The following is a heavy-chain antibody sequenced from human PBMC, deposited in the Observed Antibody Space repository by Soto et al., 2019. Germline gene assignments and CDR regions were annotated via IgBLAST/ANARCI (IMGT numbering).Heavy chain of an antibody. CDR2: SSNSGTFS. Sequence: GGSLRLSCEGSGFTFSDYYISWIRQAPGKGLEWISYSSNSGTFSRYADSVKGRFSISRDNTKNLLYLQMNSLRAEGTAVYYCARSGDNYNRLDYWGQGTPVTVSS. CDR3: ARSGDNYNRLDY. J-gene: IGHJ4*02. CDR1: GFTFSDYY. V-gene: IGHV3-11*06. D-gene: IGHD1-1*01.